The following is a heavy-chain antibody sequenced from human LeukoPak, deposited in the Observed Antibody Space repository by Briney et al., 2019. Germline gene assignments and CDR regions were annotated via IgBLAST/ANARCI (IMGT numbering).Heavy chain of an antibody. CDR2: LDNFGAK. Sequence: GGSLRLSCAASNFSVNNNYIDWVRQAPGKGLEWVSSLDNFGAKYYGDSVTGRFTVSRDLSKNTVYLQMSSLRADDTAVYYCAGGTYYGTGTRPGCLNYWGLGTLVTVSS. CDR1: NFSVNNNY. D-gene: IGHD3-10*01. CDR3: AGGTYYGTGTRPGCLNY. J-gene: IGHJ4*02. V-gene: IGHV3-53*01.